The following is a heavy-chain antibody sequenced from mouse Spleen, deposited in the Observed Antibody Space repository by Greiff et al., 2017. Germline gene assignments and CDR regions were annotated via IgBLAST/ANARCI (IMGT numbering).Heavy chain of an antibody. Sequence: DVMLVESGGGLVKPGGSLKLSCAASGFTFSSYGMSWVRQTPEKRLEWVATISGGGSYTYYPDSVKGRFTISRDNAKNNLYLQMSSLRSEDTALYYCARHDGYGYYFDYWGQGTTLTVSS. CDR3: ARHDGYGYYFDY. V-gene: IGHV5-9-2*01. CDR1: GFTFSSYG. D-gene: IGHD2-3*01. J-gene: IGHJ2*01. CDR2: ISGGGSYT.